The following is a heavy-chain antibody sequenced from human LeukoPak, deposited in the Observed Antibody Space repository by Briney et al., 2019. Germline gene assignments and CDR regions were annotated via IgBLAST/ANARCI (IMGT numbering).Heavy chain of an antibody. CDR2: ISGYNGNT. J-gene: IGHJ5*02. CDR3: ARDYGSGSGWFDP. V-gene: IGHV1-18*01. CDR1: GYSFTSYG. Sequence: GASVKVSCKASGYSFTSYGISWVRQAPGQGLDWMGWISGYNGNTKYAQKVQGRVNMTADTSTSTIYVELRSLRSDDTAVYYCARDYGSGSGWFDPWGQGTLVIVSS. D-gene: IGHD3-10*01.